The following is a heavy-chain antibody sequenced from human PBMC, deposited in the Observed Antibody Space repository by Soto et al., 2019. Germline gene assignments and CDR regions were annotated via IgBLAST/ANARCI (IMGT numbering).Heavy chain of an antibody. CDR2: IYYSGST. J-gene: IGHJ4*02. D-gene: IGHD4-17*01. Sequence: QVQLQESGPGLVKPSETLSLTCTVSGGSVSSGSYYWSWIRQPPGKGLEWIGYIYYSGSTNYNPSLKGRVTISVDTSKNQFSLKLSSVTAADTAVYYCARDVGGSVTIWDYWGQGTLVTVSS. CDR1: GGSVSSGSYY. V-gene: IGHV4-61*01. CDR3: ARDVGGSVTIWDY.